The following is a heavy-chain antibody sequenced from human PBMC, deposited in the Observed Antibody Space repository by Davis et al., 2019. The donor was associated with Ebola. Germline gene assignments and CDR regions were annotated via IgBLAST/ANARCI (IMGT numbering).Heavy chain of an antibody. V-gene: IGHV3-23*01. D-gene: IGHD1-26*01. CDR2: ITASGGVT. CDR3: AKQGGATLGDFDY. J-gene: IGHJ4*02. Sequence: GGSLRLSCKGSGYTFSSFWMNWFRQAPGKGLEWVSTITASGGVTYYADSVKGRFTISRDISKNTLYLQMNSLRAEDTAVYYCAKQGGATLGDFDYWGQGTLVTVS. CDR1: GYTFSSFW.